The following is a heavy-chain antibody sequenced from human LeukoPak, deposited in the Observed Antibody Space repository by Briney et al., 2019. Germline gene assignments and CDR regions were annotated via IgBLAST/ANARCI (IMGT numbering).Heavy chain of an antibody. CDR2: ISSSSSYI. CDR1: GFTFSSYS. Sequence: PGGSLRLSCAASGFTFSSYSMNWVRQAPGKGLEWVSSISSSSSYIYYADSVKGRFTISRDNSKNTLYLQMNSLRAEDTAVYYCARAFLGGSSGYEGWDYWGQGTLVTVSS. J-gene: IGHJ4*02. V-gene: IGHV3-21*04. CDR3: ARAFLGGSSGYEGWDY. D-gene: IGHD3-22*01.